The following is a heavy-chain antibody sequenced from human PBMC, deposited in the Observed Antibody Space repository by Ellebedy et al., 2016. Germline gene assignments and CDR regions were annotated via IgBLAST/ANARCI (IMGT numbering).Heavy chain of an antibody. CDR3: ARGVRFLEWSSLYGMDV. CDR2: INAGNGNT. CDR1: GYTFTSYA. Sequence: ASVKVSCKASGYTFTSYAMHWVRQAPGQRLEWMGWINAGNGNTKYSQKFQGRVTITRDTSASTAYMELSSLRSEDTAVYYCARGVRFLEWSSLYGMDVWGQGTTVTVSS. J-gene: IGHJ6*02. V-gene: IGHV1-3*01. D-gene: IGHD3-3*01.